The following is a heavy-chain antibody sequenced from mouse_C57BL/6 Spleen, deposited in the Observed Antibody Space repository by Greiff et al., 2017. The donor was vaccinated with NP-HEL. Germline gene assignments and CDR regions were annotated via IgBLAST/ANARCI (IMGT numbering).Heavy chain of an antibody. V-gene: IGHV1-55*01. J-gene: IGHJ4*01. D-gene: IGHD2-4*01. CDR2: IYPGSGST. CDR1: GYTFTSYW. Sequence: QVQLQQPGAELVKPGASVKMSCKASGYTFTSYWITWVKQRPGQGLEWIGDIYPGSGSTNYNEKFKSKATLTVDTSSSTAYMQLSSLTSEDSAVYYCARSRDHDWAMDYWGQGTSVTVSS. CDR3: ARSRDHDWAMDY.